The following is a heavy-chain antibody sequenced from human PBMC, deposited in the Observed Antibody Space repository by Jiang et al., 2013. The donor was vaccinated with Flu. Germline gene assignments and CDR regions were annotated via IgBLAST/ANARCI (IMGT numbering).Heavy chain of an antibody. CDR2: IWHDGSNE. CDR3: AKDGEGYTNDLDY. D-gene: IGHD1-1*01. Sequence: QLVESGGGVVQPGRSLRLSCAASGFTFNSYGMHWVRQAPGKGLEWVAVIWHDGSNEYYADSVKGRFTISRDNSKNKLYLQMNSLKVEDTAVYYCAKDGEGYTNDLDYWGRGTLITVSS. J-gene: IGHJ4*02. V-gene: IGHV3-30*18. CDR1: GFTFNSYG.